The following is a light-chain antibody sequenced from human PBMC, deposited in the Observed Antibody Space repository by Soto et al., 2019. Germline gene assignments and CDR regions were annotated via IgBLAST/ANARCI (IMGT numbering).Light chain of an antibody. CDR3: QQYNSYS. V-gene: IGKV3-15*01. Sequence: EIVMTQSPVTLSLSPGERATLSCRAGESVSSNLAWYQQKPGQAPRLLVYGASTRATGVPARFTGSGSGTEFTLTISSLQPDDFATYYCQQYNSYSFGQGTKVHIK. CDR2: GAS. CDR1: ESVSSN. J-gene: IGKJ1*01.